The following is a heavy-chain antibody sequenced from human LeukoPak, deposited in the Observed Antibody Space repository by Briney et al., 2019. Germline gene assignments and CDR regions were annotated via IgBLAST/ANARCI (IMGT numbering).Heavy chain of an antibody. CDR1: GGSISSYY. CDR3: AREGRFYDSSGYDY. V-gene: IGHV4-59*01. J-gene: IGHJ4*02. CDR2: IYYSGST. D-gene: IGHD3-22*01. Sequence: SSETLSLTCTVSGGSISSYYWSWIRQPPGKGLEWIGYIYYSGSTNYNPSLKSRVTISVDTSKNQFSLKLSSVTAADTAVYYCAREGRFYDSSGYDYWGQGTLVTVSS.